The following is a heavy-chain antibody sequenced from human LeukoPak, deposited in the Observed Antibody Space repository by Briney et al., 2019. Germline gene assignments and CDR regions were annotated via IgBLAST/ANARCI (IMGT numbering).Heavy chain of an antibody. CDR1: GFIFNTYW. J-gene: IGHJ4*02. Sequence: TGGSLRLSCAASGFIFNTYWMSWVRQARGKGLEWVSSISSSSRYIYYADSVKGRFTISRDNAKNSLYLQMNSLRAEDTAVYYCARGGGFSYYGSGSAIEDYWGQGTLVTVSS. CDR3: ARGGGFSYYGSGSAIEDY. D-gene: IGHD3-10*01. CDR2: ISSSSRYI. V-gene: IGHV3-21*04.